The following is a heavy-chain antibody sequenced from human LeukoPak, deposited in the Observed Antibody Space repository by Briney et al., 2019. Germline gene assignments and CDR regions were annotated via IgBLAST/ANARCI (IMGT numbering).Heavy chain of an antibody. CDR3: ARRPYSGNWYFDY. V-gene: IGHV5-51*01. CDR1: GFGFTNYW. D-gene: IGHD4-23*01. J-gene: IGHJ4*02. CDR2: VNAGDSDT. Sequence: GESLQISCKGSGFGFTNYWIGWVRQTPEKGLEWIGIVNAGDSDTRYSPSFQGQVTISADKSISTAYLQWSGVKASDTAMYYCARRPYSGNWYFDYWGQGTLVTVSS.